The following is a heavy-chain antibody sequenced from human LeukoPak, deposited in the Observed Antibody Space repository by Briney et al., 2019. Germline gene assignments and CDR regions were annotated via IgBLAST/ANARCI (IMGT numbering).Heavy chain of an antibody. CDR3: ARSLAAYDALDI. J-gene: IGHJ3*02. CDR1: GFTVSSNY. CDR2: IYSGGST. V-gene: IGHV3-53*01. Sequence: GGSLRLSCAASGFTVSSNYMSWVRQAPGKGLEWVSVIYSGGSTYYADSVKGRFTISRDNSKNTLYLQMNSLRAEDTAVYYCARSLAAYDALDIWGQGTMVTVSS. D-gene: IGHD2-21*01.